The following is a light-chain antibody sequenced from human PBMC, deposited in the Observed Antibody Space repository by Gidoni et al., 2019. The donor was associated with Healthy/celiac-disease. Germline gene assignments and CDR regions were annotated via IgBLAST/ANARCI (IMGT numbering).Light chain of an antibody. Sequence: EIVLTQSPGTLSLSPGERATLSCRASQRVSSSYLAWYQQKPGQAPRLLIYGASSRATGIPDRFSGSGSGTDFTLTISRLEPEDCAVYYCQQDGSSPWTFGQGTKVEIK. CDR1: QRVSSSY. V-gene: IGKV3-20*01. J-gene: IGKJ1*01. CDR2: GAS. CDR3: QQDGSSPWT.